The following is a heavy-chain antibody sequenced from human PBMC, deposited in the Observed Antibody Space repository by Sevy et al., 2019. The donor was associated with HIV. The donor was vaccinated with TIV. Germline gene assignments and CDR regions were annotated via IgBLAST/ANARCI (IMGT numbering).Heavy chain of an antibody. Sequence: GGSLRLSCAASGFTFSSYAMHWVRQAPGKGLEWVAVISYDGSNKYYADSVKGRFTISRDNSKNTLYLQMNSLRAEDTAVYYCARERDSGLSDYWGQGTLVTVSS. CDR3: ARERDSGLSDY. V-gene: IGHV3-30-3*01. CDR1: GFTFSSYA. D-gene: IGHD1-26*01. J-gene: IGHJ4*02. CDR2: ISYDGSNK.